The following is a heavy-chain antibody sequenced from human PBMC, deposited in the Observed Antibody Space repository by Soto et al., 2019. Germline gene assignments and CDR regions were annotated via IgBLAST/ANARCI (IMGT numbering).Heavy chain of an antibody. Sequence: QVQLQQWGAGLLKPSETLSLTCAVYGGSFSGYYWSWIRQPPGKGLEWIGEINHSGSTNYNPSLKSRVTKSVDTSKNQFSLKLSSVTAADTAVYYCASRYDYVWGSYRYSQGGFDYWGQGTLVTVSS. V-gene: IGHV4-34*01. J-gene: IGHJ4*02. CDR2: INHSGST. CDR3: ASRYDYVWGSYRYSQGGFDY. CDR1: GGSFSGYY. D-gene: IGHD3-16*02.